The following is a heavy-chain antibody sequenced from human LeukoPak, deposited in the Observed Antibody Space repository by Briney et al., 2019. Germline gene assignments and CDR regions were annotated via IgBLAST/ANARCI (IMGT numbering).Heavy chain of an antibody. J-gene: IGHJ6*04. D-gene: IGHD2-15*01. V-gene: IGHV3-30*04. Sequence: GGSLRLSCAASGFTFSSYAMHWVRQAPGKGLEWVAVISYDGSNKYYADSVKGRFTISRDNSKNTLYLQMNSLRAEDTAVYYCARSRWDVVVVAAYYYYYYGMDVWGKGTTVTVSS. CDR1: GFTFSSYA. CDR3: ARSRWDVVVVAAYYYYYYGMDV. CDR2: ISYDGSNK.